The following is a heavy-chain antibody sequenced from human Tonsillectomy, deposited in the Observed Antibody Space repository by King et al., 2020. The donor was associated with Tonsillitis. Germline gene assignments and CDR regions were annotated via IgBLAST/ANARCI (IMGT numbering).Heavy chain of an antibody. D-gene: IGHD3-10*01. J-gene: IGHJ3*02. CDR1: GYSFTSYW. Sequence: QLVQSGSEVKKPGESLKISCKGSGYSFTSYWIGWVRQMPGKGLEWMGIIYPGDSDTRYSPSFQGQVTISADKSISTAYLQWSSLKASDTAMYYCARGNRPGLDYYGSGSYTQAFDIWGQGTMVTVSS. CDR3: ARGNRPGLDYYGSGSYTQAFDI. CDR2: IYPGDSDT. V-gene: IGHV5-51*01.